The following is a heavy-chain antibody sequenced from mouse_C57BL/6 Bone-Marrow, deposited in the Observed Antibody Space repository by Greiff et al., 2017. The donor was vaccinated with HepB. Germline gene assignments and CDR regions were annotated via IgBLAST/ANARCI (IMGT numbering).Heavy chain of an antibody. Sequence: LVESGPELVKPGASVKISCKASGYSFTGYYMNWVKQSPEKSLEWIGEINPSTGGTTYNQKFKAKATLTVDKSSSTAYMQLKSLTSEDSAVYYCARWLRDYFDYWGQGTTLTVSS. CDR3: ARWLRDYFDY. CDR1: GYSFTGYY. V-gene: IGHV1-42*01. J-gene: IGHJ2*01. D-gene: IGHD2-2*01. CDR2: INPSTGGT.